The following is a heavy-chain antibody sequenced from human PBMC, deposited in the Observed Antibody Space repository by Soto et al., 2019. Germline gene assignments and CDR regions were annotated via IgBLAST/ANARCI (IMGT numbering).Heavy chain of an antibody. CDR3: ARETLSIVATIFSSCPDY. V-gene: IGHV3-30-3*01. J-gene: IGHJ4*02. CDR2: ISYDGSNK. CDR1: GFTFSSYA. D-gene: IGHD5-12*01. Sequence: PGGSLRLSCAASGFTFSSYAMHWVRQAPGKGLEWVAVISYDGSNKYYADSVKGRFTISRDNSKNTLYLQMNSLRAEDTAVYYCARETLSIVATIFSSCPDYWGQGTLVTVSS.